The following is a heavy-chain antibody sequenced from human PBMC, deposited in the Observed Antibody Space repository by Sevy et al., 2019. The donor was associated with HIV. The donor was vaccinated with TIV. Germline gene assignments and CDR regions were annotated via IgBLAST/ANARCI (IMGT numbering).Heavy chain of an antibody. V-gene: IGHV3-23*01. Sequence: GGSLRLSCAASGFTFSSYAMSWVRQAPGKGLEWVSAISGSGGSTYYAAFGKGRFTFPRDNSKNTRYLQMNSLRAGDRAVYYCAKSLLWFGEWGGGFDYWGQGTLVTVSS. CDR3: AKSLLWFGEWGGGFDY. D-gene: IGHD3-10*01. CDR1: GFTFSSYA. CDR2: ISGSGGST. J-gene: IGHJ4*02.